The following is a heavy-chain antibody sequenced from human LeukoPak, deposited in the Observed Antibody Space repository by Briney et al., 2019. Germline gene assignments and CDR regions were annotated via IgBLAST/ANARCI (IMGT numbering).Heavy chain of an antibody. Sequence: ASVKVSCKASGYTFTSYDINWVRQATGQGLEWMGWMNPNRDNTGYAQKFQVRVTITRNTSISTAYMELSSLRSEDTAVYYCARGGCSSTSCYDPWGEGTLVTVSS. CDR3: ARGGCSSTSCYDP. CDR1: GYTFTSYD. CDR2: MNPNRDNT. J-gene: IGHJ5*02. V-gene: IGHV1-8*03. D-gene: IGHD2-2*01.